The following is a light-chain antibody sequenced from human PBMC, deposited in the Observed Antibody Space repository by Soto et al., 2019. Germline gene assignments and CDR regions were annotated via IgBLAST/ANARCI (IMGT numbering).Light chain of an antibody. CDR1: QGISNY. J-gene: IGKJ1*01. CDR2: AAS. Sequence: DIPMTQSPSSLSASVGDIVTITCRARQGISNYLAWYQQKPGKVPKLLIYAASTLQSGVPSRFSGSGSGTDFTLTISSLQPEDVATYYCQKYNSAPRTFGQGTKVEIK. CDR3: QKYNSAPRT. V-gene: IGKV1-27*01.